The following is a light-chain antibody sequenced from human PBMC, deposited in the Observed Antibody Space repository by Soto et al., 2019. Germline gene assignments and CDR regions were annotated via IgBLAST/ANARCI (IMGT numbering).Light chain of an antibody. Sequence: QSALTQPPSASGSPGQSVSFSCTGTSSDVGGHSYVSWYQQHPGKAPKLMIYEVSKRPSGVPDRFSGSKSGNTASLTVSGLQAEDEADYYCSSYAGSNNYVFGTGTKVTVL. J-gene: IGLJ1*01. CDR2: EVS. CDR3: SSYAGSNNYV. V-gene: IGLV2-8*01. CDR1: SSDVGGHSY.